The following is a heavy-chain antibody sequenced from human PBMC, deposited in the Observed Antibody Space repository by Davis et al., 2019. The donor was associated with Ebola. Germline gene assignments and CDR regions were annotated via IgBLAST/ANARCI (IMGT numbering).Heavy chain of an antibody. CDR3: ARDQTVCSSSTCYRLEYFHH. Sequence: AASVKVSCKASGGTFSSYAISWVRQAPGQGLEWMGGIIPMFGTTNYAQKFQDRVTITADKSTSTAYMELSSLRSEDTAIYYCARDQTVCSSSTCYRLEYFHHWGQGTLVTVSS. CDR2: IIPMFGTT. J-gene: IGHJ1*01. V-gene: IGHV1-69*06. CDR1: GGTFSSYA. D-gene: IGHD2-2*01.